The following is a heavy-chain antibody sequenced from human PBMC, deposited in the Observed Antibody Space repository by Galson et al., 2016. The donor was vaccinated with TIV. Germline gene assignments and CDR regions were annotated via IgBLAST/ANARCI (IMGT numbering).Heavy chain of an antibody. Sequence: ETLSLTCAVSGYSIYSGFYWGWIRQPPGKGLEWIGAISFSGNTHYNPSLKSRVTISLDVAKNQFSLDLNSVTAADTAFYYCARGNGYSYGYVYWGQGVLVTVSS. D-gene: IGHD5-18*01. CDR2: ISFSGNT. J-gene: IGHJ4*02. CDR3: ARGNGYSYGYVY. V-gene: IGHV4-38-2*01. CDR1: GYSIYSGFY.